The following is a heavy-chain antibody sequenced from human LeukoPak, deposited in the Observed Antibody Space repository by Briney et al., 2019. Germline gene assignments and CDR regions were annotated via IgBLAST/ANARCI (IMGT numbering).Heavy chain of an antibody. CDR1: GYTFTSYG. D-gene: IGHD2-2*01. Sequence: ASVKVSCKASGYTFTSYGISWVRQAPGQRLEWMGWISAYNGNTNYAQKLQGRVTMTRDTSISTAYMELSRLRSDDTAVYYCARDRCSSTSCYFDYWGQGTLVTVSS. J-gene: IGHJ4*02. CDR3: ARDRCSSTSCYFDY. V-gene: IGHV1-18*01. CDR2: ISAYNGNT.